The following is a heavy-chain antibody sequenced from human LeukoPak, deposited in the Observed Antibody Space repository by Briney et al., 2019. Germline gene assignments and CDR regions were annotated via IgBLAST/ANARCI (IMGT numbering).Heavy chain of an antibody. CDR2: ISIGSNNM. J-gene: IGHJ4*02. D-gene: IGHD4-11*01. V-gene: IGHV3-48*01. Sequence: GGSLRLSCAASGFTFSTYNMNWVRPAPGRGLEWVSYISIGSNNMFYADSVKGRFTISRGNAENSLYLQMNTLRAEDTAVYYCVRDDTVTGHFDYWGQGTLVTVSS. CDR1: GFTFSTYN. CDR3: VRDDTVTGHFDY.